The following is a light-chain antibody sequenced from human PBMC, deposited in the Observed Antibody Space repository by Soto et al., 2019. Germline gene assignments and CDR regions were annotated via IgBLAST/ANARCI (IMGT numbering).Light chain of an antibody. CDR1: SSDVGGSNY. Sequence: QSALTQPASVSGSPGQSITISCTETSSDVGGSNYVSWYHQHPNKAPKVMIYDVSNRPSGVSNRFSGSKSGNTASLTISGLQAEDEADYYCSSFTSSSTYVFGTGTKVTVL. J-gene: IGLJ1*01. V-gene: IGLV2-14*03. CDR3: SSFTSSSTYV. CDR2: DVS.